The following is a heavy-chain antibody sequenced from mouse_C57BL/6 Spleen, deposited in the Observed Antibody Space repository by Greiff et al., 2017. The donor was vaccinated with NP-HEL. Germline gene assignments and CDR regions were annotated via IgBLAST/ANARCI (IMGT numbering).Heavy chain of an antibody. V-gene: IGHV1-22*01. Sequence: EVQLQQSGPELVKPGASVKMSCKASGYTFTDYNMHWVKQSHGKSLEWIGYINPNNGGTSYNQKFKGKATLTVNKSSSTAYMELRSLTSEDAAVYYCARFLLYYDYDDYFDYWGQGTTLTVSS. CDR3: ARFLLYYDYDDYFDY. D-gene: IGHD2-4*01. CDR1: GYTFTDYN. CDR2: INPNNGGT. J-gene: IGHJ2*01.